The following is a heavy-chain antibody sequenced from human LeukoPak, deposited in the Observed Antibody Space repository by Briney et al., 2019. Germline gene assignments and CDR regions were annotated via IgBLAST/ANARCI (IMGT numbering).Heavy chain of an antibody. D-gene: IGHD2-2*01. Sequence: PSETLSLTCTVSGGSISNYYWSWIRQPPGKGLEWIGYIYYSGDTKYNPSLKSRVTISVDTSKKQFSLKLNSVTAADTAVYYCARGGEDIVVVPAATGSDYYYYYMDVWGKGTTVTISS. CDR1: GGSISNYY. CDR3: ARGGEDIVVVPAATGSDYYYYYMDV. V-gene: IGHV4-59*01. J-gene: IGHJ6*03. CDR2: IYYSGDT.